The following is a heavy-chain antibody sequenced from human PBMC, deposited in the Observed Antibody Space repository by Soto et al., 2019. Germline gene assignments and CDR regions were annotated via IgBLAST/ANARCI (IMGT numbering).Heavy chain of an antibody. CDR3: ARDRDSGSYYFDY. Sequence: RASVKVSCKASGYTFSTYYIHWVRQAPGQGPEWIGIINPSGGGTSYAQKFQDRVTMTRDTSTSTLYMELTSLRSGDAAVYYCARDRDSGSYYFDYWGQGTLVTVSS. D-gene: IGHD2-15*01. CDR1: GYTFSTYY. J-gene: IGHJ4*02. V-gene: IGHV1-46*01. CDR2: INPSGGGT.